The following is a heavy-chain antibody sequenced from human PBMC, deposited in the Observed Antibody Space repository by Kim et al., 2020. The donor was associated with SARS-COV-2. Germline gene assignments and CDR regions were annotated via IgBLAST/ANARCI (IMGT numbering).Heavy chain of an antibody. Sequence: VYYAESIEGRFTISRDNANNSLFLQMDSLRVEDTAVYYCALFMARENSFNIWGQGTVVTVSS. D-gene: IGHD3-10*01. CDR3: ALFMARENSFNI. V-gene: IGHV3-48*03. J-gene: IGHJ3*02. CDR2: V.